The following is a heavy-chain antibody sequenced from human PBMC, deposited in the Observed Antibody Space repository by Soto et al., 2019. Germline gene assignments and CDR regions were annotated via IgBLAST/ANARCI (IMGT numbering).Heavy chain of an antibody. CDR1: GYTFTSYY. CDR2: INPSGGST. V-gene: IGHV1-46*01. CDR3: ARDRGRYCSSTSCPRLFASDGPSYYYYGMDV. J-gene: IGHJ6*02. D-gene: IGHD2-2*01. Sequence: ASVKVSCKASGYTFTSYYMHWVRQAPGQGLEWMGIINPSGGSTSYAQKFQGRVTMTRDTSTSTVYMELSSLRSEDTAVYYCARDRGRYCSSTSCPRLFASDGPSYYYYGMDVWGQGTTVTVSS.